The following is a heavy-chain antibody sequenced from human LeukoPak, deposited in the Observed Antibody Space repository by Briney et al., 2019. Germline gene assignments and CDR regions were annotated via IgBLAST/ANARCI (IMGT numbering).Heavy chain of an antibody. CDR2: ISSSSSYI. CDR1: GFTFSSYS. V-gene: IGHV3-21*01. Sequence: GGSLRLSCAASGFTFSSYSMNWVRQAPGKGLEWVSSISSSSSYIYYADSVKGRFTISRDNAKNSLYLQMNSLRAEDTAVYYCARGDKSSGWYFFDYWGQGTLVTVSS. CDR3: ARGDKSSGWYFFDY. D-gene: IGHD6-19*01. J-gene: IGHJ4*02.